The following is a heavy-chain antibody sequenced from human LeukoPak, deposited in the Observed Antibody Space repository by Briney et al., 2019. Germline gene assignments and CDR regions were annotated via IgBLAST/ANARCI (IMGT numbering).Heavy chain of an antibody. CDR3: AGSQSVVVPAAIAPDYYYYGMDV. Sequence: ASVKVSCKASGYTFTSYYMHWVRQAPGQGLEWMGIINPSGGSTSYAQKFQGRVTMTRDTSTSTVYMELSSLRSEDTAVYYCAGSQSVVVPAAIAPDYYYYGMDVWGQGTTVTVSS. CDR1: GYTFTSYY. CDR2: INPSGGST. J-gene: IGHJ6*02. V-gene: IGHV1-46*01. D-gene: IGHD2-2*01.